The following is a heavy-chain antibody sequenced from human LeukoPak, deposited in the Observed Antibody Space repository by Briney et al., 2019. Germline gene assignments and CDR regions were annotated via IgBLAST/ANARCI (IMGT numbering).Heavy chain of an antibody. J-gene: IGHJ4*02. CDR1: GYTFTGYY. CDR2: INPNSGGT. CDR3: ARDTGEWWELDY. Sequence: GASVKVSCKASGYTFTGYYMHWVRQAPGQGLEWMGWINPNSGGTNYAQKFQGRVTMTRDTSISTAYMELSRLGSDDTAVYYCARDTGEWWELDYWGQGTLVTVSS. D-gene: IGHD1-26*01. V-gene: IGHV1-2*02.